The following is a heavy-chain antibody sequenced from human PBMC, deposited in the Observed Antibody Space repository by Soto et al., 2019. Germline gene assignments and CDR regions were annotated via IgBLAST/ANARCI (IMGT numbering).Heavy chain of an antibody. CDR2: IWYDGSNK. D-gene: IGHD2-2*01. Sequence: GGAVRLSCAASGFTFSSYGMHWVRQAPGKGLEWVAVIWYDGSNKYYADSVKGRFTISRDNSKNTLYLQMNSLRAEDTAVYYCARDRGRFSSTSLYYYGMDVWGQGTTVPVSS. CDR1: GFTFSSYG. CDR3: ARDRGRFSSTSLYYYGMDV. V-gene: IGHV3-33*01. J-gene: IGHJ6*02.